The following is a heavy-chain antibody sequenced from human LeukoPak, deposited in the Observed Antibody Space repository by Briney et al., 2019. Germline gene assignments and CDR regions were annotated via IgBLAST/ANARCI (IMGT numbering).Heavy chain of an antibody. CDR2: IYYSGSS. CDR1: GGSISGYH. Sequence: SETLSLTCNVSGGSISGYHWSWIRQPPGKGLEWLGYIYYSGSSNYNPSLKSRVTISADTSKNQFSLKLSPVTAADTAVYYCARVPRPYYYYYYMDVWGKGTTVTVSS. J-gene: IGHJ6*03. CDR3: ARVPRPYYYYYYMDV. V-gene: IGHV4-59*01.